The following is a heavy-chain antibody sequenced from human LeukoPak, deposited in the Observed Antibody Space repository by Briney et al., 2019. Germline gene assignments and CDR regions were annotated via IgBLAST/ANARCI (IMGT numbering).Heavy chain of an antibody. V-gene: IGHV4-34*01. J-gene: IGHJ6*03. Sequence: SETLSLTCAVYGGSFSGYYWSWIRQPPGKGLEWIGEINHSGSTNYNPSLKSRVTISVDTSKNQFSLKLSSVTAADTAVYYCARVDSSSWYDYYYMDVWGKGTTVTVSS. D-gene: IGHD6-13*01. CDR3: ARVDSSSWYDYYYMDV. CDR2: INHSGST. CDR1: GGSFSGYY.